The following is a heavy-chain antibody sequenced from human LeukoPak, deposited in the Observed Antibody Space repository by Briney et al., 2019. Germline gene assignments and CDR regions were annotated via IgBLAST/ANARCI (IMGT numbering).Heavy chain of an antibody. Sequence: PGGSLRLSCAASGFTFSSYVMHWVRQAPGKGLEWVAIISYDGSNEYYADSVKGRFTISRDNSKNTLYLQMNSLRAEDAAIYYCARVLYYYASVSYNYYMDVWGKGTTVTISS. CDR1: GFTFSSYV. J-gene: IGHJ6*03. CDR3: ARVLYYYASVSYNYYMDV. CDR2: ISYDGSNE. V-gene: IGHV3-30*04. D-gene: IGHD3-10*01.